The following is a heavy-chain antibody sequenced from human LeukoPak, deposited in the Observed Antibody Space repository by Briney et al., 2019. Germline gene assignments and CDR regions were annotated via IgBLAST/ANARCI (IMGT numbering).Heavy chain of an antibody. J-gene: IGHJ4*02. Sequence: PGGSLRLSCAASGFTFSSYGMHWVRQAPGKGLEWVAFIRYDGSNKYYADSVKGRFTISRDNAKNSLYLQMNSLRAEDTAVYYCARGQPTFQWEVGWAYWGQGTLVTVSS. CDR1: GFTFSSYG. D-gene: IGHD1-26*01. CDR3: ARGQPTFQWEVGWAY. V-gene: IGHV3-30*02. CDR2: IRYDGSNK.